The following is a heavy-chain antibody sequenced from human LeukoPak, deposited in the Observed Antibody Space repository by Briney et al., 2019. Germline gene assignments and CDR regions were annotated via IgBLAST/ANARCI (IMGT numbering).Heavy chain of an antibody. V-gene: IGHV4-34*01. D-gene: IGHD4-17*01. CDR3: ARSQGRYNWFDP. CDR2: INHSGST. CDR1: GGSFSGYY. J-gene: IGHJ5*02. Sequence: SETLSLTCAVYGGSFSGYYWSWIRQPPGKGLEWIGEINHSGSTNYNPSLKSRVTISVDTSKNQFSLKLSSVTAADTAVYYCARSQGRYNWFDPWGQGTLVTVSS.